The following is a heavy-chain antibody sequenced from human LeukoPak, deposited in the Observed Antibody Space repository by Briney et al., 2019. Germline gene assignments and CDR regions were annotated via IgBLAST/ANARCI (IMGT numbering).Heavy chain of an antibody. CDR2: IYYSGST. CDR3: ARASFGPYDSSGFFGY. J-gene: IGHJ4*02. V-gene: IGHV4-59*01. D-gene: IGHD3-22*01. CDR1: GGAISNYY. Sequence: PSETLSLTCTVSGGAISNYYWTWIRQPPGKGLEWIGYIYYSGSTNYNPSLQRRVTMSVETSKNQFSLNLSSVTAADTAVYYCARASFGPYDSSGFFGYWGQGTLVTVSS.